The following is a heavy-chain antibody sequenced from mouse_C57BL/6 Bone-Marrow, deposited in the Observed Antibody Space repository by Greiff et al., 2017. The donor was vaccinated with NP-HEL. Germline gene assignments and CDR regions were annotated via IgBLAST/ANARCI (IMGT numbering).Heavy chain of an antibody. CDR3: ATPYYYGNWYFDV. V-gene: IGHV1-72*01. J-gene: IGHJ1*03. CDR2: IDPNSGGT. D-gene: IGHD1-1*01. Sequence: KPGRGLEWIGRIDPNSGGTKYNEKFKSKATLTVDKPSSTASMQLSSLTSEDSAVYYCATPYYYGNWYFDVWGTGTTVTVSS.